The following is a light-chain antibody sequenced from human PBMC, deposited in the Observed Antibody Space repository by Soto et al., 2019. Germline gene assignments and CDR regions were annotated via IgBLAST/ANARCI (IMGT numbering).Light chain of an antibody. CDR3: KQYGSSQS. CDR2: GAS. Sequence: EIVMTQSPGTLSLSPGERATLSCRASQSVSSSYLAWYQQQPGQPPMLLIYGASSKATGIPDRFSGSGSGTDFTLTISRLEHEAFAVYYCKQYGSSQSFGQGTKVEIK. V-gene: IGKV3-20*01. J-gene: IGKJ1*01. CDR1: QSVSSSY.